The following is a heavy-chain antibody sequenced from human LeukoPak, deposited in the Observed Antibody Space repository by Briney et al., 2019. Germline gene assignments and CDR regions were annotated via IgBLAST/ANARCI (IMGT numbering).Heavy chain of an antibody. D-gene: IGHD5-18*01. Sequence: SETLSLTCAVYGGSFSGYYWSWIRQPPGKGLEWIGEINHSGSTNYNPSLTSRVTISVDTSKNQFSLKLSSVTAADTAVYYCARQGPAMVKYYFDYWGQGTLVTVSS. CDR3: ARQGPAMVKYYFDY. J-gene: IGHJ4*02. V-gene: IGHV4-34*01. CDR1: GGSFSGYY. CDR2: INHSGST.